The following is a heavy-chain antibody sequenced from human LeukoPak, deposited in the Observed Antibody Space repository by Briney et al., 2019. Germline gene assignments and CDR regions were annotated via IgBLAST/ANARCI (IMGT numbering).Heavy chain of an antibody. J-gene: IGHJ4*02. D-gene: IGHD3-10*01. Sequence: PGGSLRLSCAASGFTFSDYYMSWIRQAPGKGLEWVGRIKSKTDGGTTDYAAPVKGRFTISRDDSKNTLYLQMNSLKTEDTAVYYCTTGSVRGVTPFDYWGQGTLVTVSS. CDR1: GFTFSDYY. CDR2: IKSKTDGGTT. CDR3: TTGSVRGVTPFDY. V-gene: IGHV3-15*01.